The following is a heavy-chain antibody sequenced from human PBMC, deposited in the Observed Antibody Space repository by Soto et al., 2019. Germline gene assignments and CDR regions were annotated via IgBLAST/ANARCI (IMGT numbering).Heavy chain of an antibody. Sequence: QVRLVQSGAEMKMPGASVKVSCKASGYKFTSNGISWVRQALGQGLEWMGWISTSKGNTNYAQKFQGRVTMTTDTSTSTAYMELRSLRSDDTAVYYCARDQRRNFDYWGQGTLVTVSS. CDR3: ARDQRRNFDY. J-gene: IGHJ4*02. CDR1: GYKFTSNG. CDR2: ISTSKGNT. V-gene: IGHV1-18*01.